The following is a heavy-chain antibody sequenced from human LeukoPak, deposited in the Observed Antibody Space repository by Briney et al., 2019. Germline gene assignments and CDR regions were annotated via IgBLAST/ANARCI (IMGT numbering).Heavy chain of an antibody. V-gene: IGHV4-34*01. CDR2: INHSGST. Sequence: SETLSLTCAVYGGSFSDYYWSWIRQPPGKGLEWIGEINHSGSTNYNPSLKSRVTISVDTSKNQFSLKLSSVTAADTAVYYCARGFYSSSWYFSPKFDYWGQGTLVTVSS. D-gene: IGHD6-13*01. CDR3: ARGFYSSSWYFSPKFDY. J-gene: IGHJ4*02. CDR1: GGSFSDYY.